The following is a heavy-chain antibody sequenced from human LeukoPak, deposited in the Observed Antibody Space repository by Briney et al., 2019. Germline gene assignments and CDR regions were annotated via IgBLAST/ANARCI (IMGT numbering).Heavy chain of an antibody. Sequence: ASVKVSCKASGYTFTSYYMHRVRQAPGQGLEWMGWINPNSGGTNYAQKFQGWVTMTRDTSISTAYMELTSLRSDDTAVYYCARDQGLTGTTSDFDYWGQGTLVTVSS. J-gene: IGHJ4*02. CDR3: ARDQGLTGTTSDFDY. CDR1: GYTFTSYY. V-gene: IGHV1-2*04. CDR2: INPNSGGT. D-gene: IGHD1-7*01.